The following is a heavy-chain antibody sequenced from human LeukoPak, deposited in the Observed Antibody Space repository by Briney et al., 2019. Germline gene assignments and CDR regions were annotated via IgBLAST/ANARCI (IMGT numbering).Heavy chain of an antibody. J-gene: IGHJ4*02. CDR3: AKAFDGGSSGWEIDY. V-gene: IGHV3-21*04. D-gene: IGHD6-19*01. CDR1: GFTFSSYS. CDR2: ISSSSSNI. Sequence: TGGSLRLSCAASGFTFSSYSMNWVRQAPGKGLEWVSSISSSSSNIYYADSVKGRFTISRDNSKNSLYLQMNSLRTEDTALYYCAKAFDGGSSGWEIDYWGQGTLVTVSS.